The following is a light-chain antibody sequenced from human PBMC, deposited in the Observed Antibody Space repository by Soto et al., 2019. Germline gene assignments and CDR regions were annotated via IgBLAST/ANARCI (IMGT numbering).Light chain of an antibody. J-gene: IGLJ2*01. CDR2: EDT. CDR3: GAWDRSLTEVV. Sequence: QSVLTQPPSVSVAPGQRVTISCSGSSSNLGHHHVSWYQQFPGTAPKLLIYEDTNRPSGIPDRFSGSKSGTAATLSITGLQTGDEADYYCGAWDRSLTEVVFGGGTKLTVL. CDR1: SSNLGHHH. V-gene: IGLV1-51*02.